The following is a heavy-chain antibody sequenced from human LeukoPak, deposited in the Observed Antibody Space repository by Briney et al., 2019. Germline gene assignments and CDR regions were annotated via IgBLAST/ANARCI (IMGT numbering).Heavy chain of an antibody. CDR2: IHTSGSI. D-gene: IGHD5-18*01. V-gene: IGHV4-4*07. J-gene: IGHJ4*02. CDR3: ATSGCNYAPFDY. Sequence: PSETLSLTCTVSGGSIGIYYWNWIRQPAGKGLEWIGRIHTSGSIIYNPSLKSRVTMSLDTSNNQFSLYLSSVTAADTAVCYCATSGCNYAPFDYWGQGTLVTVSS. CDR1: GGSIGIYY.